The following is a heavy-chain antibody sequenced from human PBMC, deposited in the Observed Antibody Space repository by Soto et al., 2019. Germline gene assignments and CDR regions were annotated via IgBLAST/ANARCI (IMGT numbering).Heavy chain of an antibody. J-gene: IGHJ4*02. CDR2: IIPIFGTA. Sequence: QVQLVQSGAEVKKPGSSVKVSCKASGGTFSSYSINRVRQAPGQGLEWMGGIIPIFGTANYAQKFQGRVTITADESTSTAYMELSSLRSEDTAVYYCARDGGSQFGWIDYWGQGTLVTVSS. D-gene: IGHD3-10*01. V-gene: IGHV1-69*01. CDR1: GGTFSSYS. CDR3: ARDGGSQFGWIDY.